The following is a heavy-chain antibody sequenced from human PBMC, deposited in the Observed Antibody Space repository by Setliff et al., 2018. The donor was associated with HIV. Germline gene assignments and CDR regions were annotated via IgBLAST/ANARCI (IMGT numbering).Heavy chain of an antibody. V-gene: IGHV4-38-2*01. D-gene: IGHD4-17*01. Sequence: SETLSLTCAVSGFSINSGYYWGWIRQPPGKGLEWIGSIYQTGTTYYNPSLKSRVSISVDTSKKQFSLNLRSVTAADTAIYFCARKVGGDFDYWGQGTLVTVSS. J-gene: IGHJ4*02. CDR1: GFSINSGYY. CDR3: ARKVGGDFDY. CDR2: IYQTGTT.